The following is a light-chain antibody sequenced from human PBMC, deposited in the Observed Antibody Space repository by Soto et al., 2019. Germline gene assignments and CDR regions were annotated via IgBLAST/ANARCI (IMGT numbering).Light chain of an antibody. CDR2: EVT. CDR3: CAYGVSNQVV. J-gene: IGLJ3*02. V-gene: IGLV2-8*01. CDR1: SSDVGGNHY. Sequence: QSALTQPPSAPGSPGQSGTIPCTGTSSDVGGNHYVSWYQQHPGKAPKLMIYEVTKRPSGVPDRFSGSKSGNTASLSVSGLQAEDEADYYCCAYGVSNQVVFGGGSKFTVL.